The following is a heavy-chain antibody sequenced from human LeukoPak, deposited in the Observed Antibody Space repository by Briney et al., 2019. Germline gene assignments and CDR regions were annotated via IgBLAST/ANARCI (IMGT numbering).Heavy chain of an antibody. CDR1: GDSVSSNSAA. J-gene: IGHJ4*02. CDR2: TYYRSKWYN. Sequence: SQTLSLTCAIFGDSVSSNSAAWNWIRQSPSRGLEWLGRTYYRSKWYNDYAVPMKGRISISPDTSKNQLSLQMSSVTPEDTAVYYCAREGHNWNYDCFDSWGQGILVTVSS. D-gene: IGHD1-7*01. V-gene: IGHV6-1*01. CDR3: AREGHNWNYDCFDS.